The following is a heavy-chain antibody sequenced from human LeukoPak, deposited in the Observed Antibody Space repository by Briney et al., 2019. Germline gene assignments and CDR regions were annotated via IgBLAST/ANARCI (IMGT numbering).Heavy chain of an antibody. J-gene: IGHJ4*02. V-gene: IGHV4-38-2*02. CDR1: GYSISSGYY. D-gene: IGHD3-10*01. CDR3: ARVTYGSGSYPFDY. CDR2: IYHSGST. Sequence: SETLSLTCTVSGYSISSGYYWGWIRQPPGKGLEWIGSIYHSGSTYYNPSLKSRVTISVDTSKNQFSLKLSSVTAADTAVYYCARVTYGSGSYPFDYWGQGTLVTVSS.